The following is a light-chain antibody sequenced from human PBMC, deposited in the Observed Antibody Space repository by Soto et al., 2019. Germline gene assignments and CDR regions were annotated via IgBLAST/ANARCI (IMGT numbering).Light chain of an antibody. Sequence: EIIMTQSPVTLSVSPGERATLSCSASQSVSDNLAWYQRKPGQAPSLLISAASTRATGIPARFSGSGSGTEFTLTISSLQSEDFAIYYCQQYGAWPLTFGGGTKVDIK. J-gene: IGKJ4*01. CDR2: AAS. CDR1: QSVSDN. CDR3: QQYGAWPLT. V-gene: IGKV3-15*01.